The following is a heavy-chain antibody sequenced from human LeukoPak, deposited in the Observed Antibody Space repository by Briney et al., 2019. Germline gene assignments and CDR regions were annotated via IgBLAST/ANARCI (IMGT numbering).Heavy chain of an antibody. CDR2: LYYSGNP. CDR1: GGSISDRYYY. Sequence: SETLSLTCTLSGGSISDRYYYWGWNRQPPGKRLQWIGRLYYSGNPYYNPSLKPRVTMSVDTSKQHFSLRHSSVTAADKAVYFCGGRLEDLGVVAGAAHNGAEYFQQWGHGTLVTVTS. J-gene: IGHJ1*01. D-gene: IGHD2-15*01. CDR3: GGRLEDLGVVAGAAHNGAEYFQQ. V-gene: IGHV4-39*02.